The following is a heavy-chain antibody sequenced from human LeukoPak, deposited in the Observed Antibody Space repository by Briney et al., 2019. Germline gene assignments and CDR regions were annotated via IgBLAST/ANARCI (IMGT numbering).Heavy chain of an antibody. Sequence: PSQTLSLTCTVSGGSINSGSYYWNWIRQSAGKGLEWIGHIYTTGSTNCSPSLRSRVTISLDTSKNQFSLKLNSVTAADTAVYYCARCSSTSCYNFDYLGQATLITVSS. D-gene: IGHD2-2*02. CDR2: IYTTGST. J-gene: IGHJ4*02. V-gene: IGHV4-61*09. CDR3: ARCSSTSCYNFDY. CDR1: GGSINSGSYY.